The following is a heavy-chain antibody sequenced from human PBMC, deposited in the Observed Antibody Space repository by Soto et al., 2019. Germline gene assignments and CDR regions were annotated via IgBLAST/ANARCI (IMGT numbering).Heavy chain of an antibody. J-gene: IGHJ3*02. CDR3: ARRELRAICFGENDAFDI. CDR1: GGSFSDYY. Sequence: SETLSLTCAVFGGSFSDYYWTWIRQPPGKGLEWIGEINHSGTTSYNPSLKSRVTISVDTSKNQFSLKLSSVTAADTAVYYCARRELRAICFGENDAFDIWGQRTTVTVS. CDR2: INHSGTT. D-gene: IGHD3-10*01. V-gene: IGHV4-34*01.